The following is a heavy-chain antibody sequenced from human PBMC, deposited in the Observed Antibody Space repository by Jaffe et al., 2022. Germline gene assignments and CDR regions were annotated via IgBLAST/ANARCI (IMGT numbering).Heavy chain of an antibody. CDR1: GFTFSSYW. Sequence: EVQLVESGGGLVQPGGSLRLSCAASGFTFSSYWMHWVRQAPGKGLVWVSRINSDGSSTSYADSVKGRFTISRDNAKNTLYLQMNSLRAEDTAVYYCARHIDCSGGSCYYVYNWFDPWGQGTLVTVSS. CDR2: INSDGSST. J-gene: IGHJ5*02. CDR3: ARHIDCSGGSCYYVYNWFDP. D-gene: IGHD2-15*01. V-gene: IGHV3-74*01.